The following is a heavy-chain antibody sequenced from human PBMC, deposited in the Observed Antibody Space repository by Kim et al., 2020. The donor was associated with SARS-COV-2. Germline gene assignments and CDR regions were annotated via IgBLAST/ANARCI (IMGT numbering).Heavy chain of an antibody. CDR1: GYTFTTCG. CDR3: ARDKDWNLDY. J-gene: IGHJ4*02. CDR2: ISTYKIDT. Sequence: ASVKVSCKASGYTFTTCGISWVRQATGQGLEWMGWISTYKIDTKYAQNFQGRVTLTTDTSTDTAYMDLRSLTSDDTAVYYCARDKDWNLDYWGQGTPVIVSS. V-gene: IGHV1-18*04. D-gene: IGHD1-1*01.